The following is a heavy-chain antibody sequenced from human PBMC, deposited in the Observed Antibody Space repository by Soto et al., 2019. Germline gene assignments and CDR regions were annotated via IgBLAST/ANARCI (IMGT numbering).Heavy chain of an antibody. CDR2: ISSSSSYI. D-gene: IGHD2-15*01. V-gene: IGHV3-21*01. J-gene: IGHJ4*02. Sequence: EVQLVESGGGLVKPGGSLRLSCAASGFTFSSYSMNWVRQVPGKGLEWVSSISSSSSYIYYADSVKGRFTISSDNAKNSLSLQMNSLRAVDTAGYYCASGKPLGYGSGGSCYFNYWGQGTLVTVSS. CDR1: GFTFSSYS. CDR3: ASGKPLGYGSGGSCYFNY.